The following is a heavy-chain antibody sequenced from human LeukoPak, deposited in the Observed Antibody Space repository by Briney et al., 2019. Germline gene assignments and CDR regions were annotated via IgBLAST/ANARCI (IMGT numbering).Heavy chain of an antibody. CDR3: AKSPPRCSGGSCYGY. J-gene: IGHJ4*02. V-gene: IGHV3-48*01. Sequence: GGSLRLSCAASGFTFSTYSMNWVRQAPGKGLEWVSCISSSSSTIFYADSVKGRFTISRDNSKNTLYLQMNSVRADDTAVYYCAKSPPRCSGGSCYGYWGQGTLVTVSS. CDR2: ISSSSSTI. D-gene: IGHD2-15*01. CDR1: GFTFSTYS.